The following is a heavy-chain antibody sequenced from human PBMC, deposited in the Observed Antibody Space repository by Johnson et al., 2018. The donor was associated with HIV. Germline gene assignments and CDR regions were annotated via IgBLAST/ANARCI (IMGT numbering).Heavy chain of an antibody. J-gene: IGHJ3*02. Sequence: EVQLVESGGGVVQPGGSLRLSCAASGFTFSSYGMHWVRQAPGKGLEWVSYITGSGTVVYYADSVKGRFTISRDNTKNSVYLQMHSLRVEDTAFYYCARDGWEKRGETVGDGFDIWGQGTMVTVSS. CDR3: ARDGWEKRGETVGDGFDI. V-gene: IGHV3-48*04. CDR2: ITGSGTVV. CDR1: GFTFSSYG. D-gene: IGHD1-26*01.